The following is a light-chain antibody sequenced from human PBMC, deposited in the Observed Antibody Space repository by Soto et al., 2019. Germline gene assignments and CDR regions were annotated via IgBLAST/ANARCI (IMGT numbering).Light chain of an antibody. CDR3: CSYAGSTTLYV. CDR1: SSDVGSYSL. CDR2: EVS. V-gene: IGLV2-23*02. J-gene: IGLJ1*01. Sequence: QSALTQPASVSGSPGQSITISCTGTSSDVGSYSLVSWYQQHPGKAPKLMIYEVSKRPSGVSNRFSASKSGNTASLTMSGLQAEDEADYYCCSYAGSTTLYVFGSGTKLTVL.